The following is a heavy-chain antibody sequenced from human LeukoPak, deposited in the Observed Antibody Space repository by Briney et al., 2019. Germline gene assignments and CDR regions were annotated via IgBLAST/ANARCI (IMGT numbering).Heavy chain of an antibody. CDR2: IYDSEST. CDR1: GGSISSYY. V-gene: IGHV4-59*08. J-gene: IGHJ5*02. CDR3: ARGASGSYPYNWFDP. Sequence: SETLSLTCTVSGGSISSYYWSWIRQPPGKGLEWIGYIYDSESTNYNPSLKSRVTISVDTSKNQFSLKLSSVTAADTAVYYCARGASGSYPYNWFDPWGQGTLVTVSS. D-gene: IGHD1-26*01.